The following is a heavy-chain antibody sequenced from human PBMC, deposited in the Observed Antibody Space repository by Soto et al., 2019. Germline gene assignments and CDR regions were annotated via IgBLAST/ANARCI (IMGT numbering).Heavy chain of an antibody. CDR3: ARGAVVVVAATSHFDY. J-gene: IGHJ4*02. Sequence: SETKSVTCAVAGGSIRSGGYSWSRIKKPPGKGLEWIGYIYHSGSTYYNPSLKSRVTISVDRSKNQFSLKLSSVTAADTAVYYCARGAVVVVAATSHFDYWGQGTLVTVSS. V-gene: IGHV4-30-2*01. D-gene: IGHD2-15*01. CDR2: IYHSGST. CDR1: GGSIRSGGYS.